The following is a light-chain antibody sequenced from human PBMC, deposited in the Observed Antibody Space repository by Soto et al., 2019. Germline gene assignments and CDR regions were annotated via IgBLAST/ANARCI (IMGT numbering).Light chain of an antibody. CDR1: QSVSSN. CDR3: QQLNAYTLT. CDR2: GAS. J-gene: IGKJ5*01. Sequence: EIVMTQSPATLSVSPGERATLCCRAIQSVSSNLAWYQQPPGQTPRLXTYGASTRETGIPATFSGSGSGTEFTLTISNLQPEDFETYYCQQLNAYTLTFGQGTRLEI. V-gene: IGKV3-15*01.